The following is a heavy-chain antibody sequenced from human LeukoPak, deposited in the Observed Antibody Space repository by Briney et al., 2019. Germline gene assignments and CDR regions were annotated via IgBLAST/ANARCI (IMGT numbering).Heavy chain of an antibody. CDR2: IYTSGST. V-gene: IGHV4-4*07. CDR1: GGSISSYY. J-gene: IGHJ4*02. Sequence: SETLSLTCTVSGGSISSYYWSWIRQPAGKGLEWIGRIYTSGSTNYNPSLKSRVTISVDTSKNQFSLKLSSVTAADTAVYYCARRESLWGSSWVTDLDYWGQGTLVTVSS. CDR3: ARRESLWGSSWVTDLDY. D-gene: IGHD6-13*01.